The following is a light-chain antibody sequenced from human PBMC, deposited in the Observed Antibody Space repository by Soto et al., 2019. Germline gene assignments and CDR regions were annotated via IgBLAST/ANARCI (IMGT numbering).Light chain of an antibody. V-gene: IGKV3-20*01. CDR3: QQYGSSPPLT. J-gene: IGKJ4*01. Sequence: EFVLTQSPGTLSLSPGERATLSCRASQSVSSSCLAWYQQKPGQAPRILIYGASTRATGIPDRFSGSGSGTDFTLTISRLEPEDFAVYYCQQYGSSPPLTFGGGTKVEIK. CDR1: QSVSSSC. CDR2: GAS.